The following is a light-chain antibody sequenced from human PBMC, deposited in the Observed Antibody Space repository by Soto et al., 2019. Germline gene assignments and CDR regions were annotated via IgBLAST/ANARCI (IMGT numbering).Light chain of an antibody. V-gene: IGKV3-20*01. CDR1: QSVSSSY. Sequence: EIGLTQSPGTLSLSPGERATLSCRASQSVSSSYLAWYQQKPGQAPRLLIYGASSRATGIPDRVSGSGSGTDFTLTISRLEPEDFAVYYCQQYGSSPLTFGGGTKVEIK. CDR3: QQYGSSPLT. CDR2: GAS. J-gene: IGKJ4*01.